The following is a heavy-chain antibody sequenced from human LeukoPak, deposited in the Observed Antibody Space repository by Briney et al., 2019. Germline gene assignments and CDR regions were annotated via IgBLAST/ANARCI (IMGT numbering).Heavy chain of an antibody. V-gene: IGHV3-23*01. D-gene: IGHD3-22*01. J-gene: IGHJ4*02. CDR2: ISATGGST. Sequence: GGSLRLSCAASGFTFSSYGITWVRQAPGKGLEWVSTISATGGSTYYADSVKGRFTISRDNSKDTLYLQMSSVRVDDTAVYYCARDRGRYYDSRGFYWGYYFDSWGQGILVTVST. CDR1: GFTFSSYG. CDR3: ARDRGRYYDSRGFYWGYYFDS.